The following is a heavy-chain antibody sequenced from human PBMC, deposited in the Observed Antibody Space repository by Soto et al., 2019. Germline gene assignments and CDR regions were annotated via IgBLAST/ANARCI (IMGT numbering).Heavy chain of an antibody. J-gene: IGHJ5*02. CDR1: GGSISSSSYY. V-gene: IGHV4-39*01. D-gene: IGHD2-8*01. CDR2: IYYSGST. CDR3: ARHSKMDWLDP. Sequence: PLETLSLTCTVSGGSISSSSYYWGWIRQPPGKGLEWIGSIYYSGSTYYNPSLKSRVTISVDTSKNQFSLKLSSVTAADTAVYYCARHSKMDWLDPWGQGTLVTVSS.